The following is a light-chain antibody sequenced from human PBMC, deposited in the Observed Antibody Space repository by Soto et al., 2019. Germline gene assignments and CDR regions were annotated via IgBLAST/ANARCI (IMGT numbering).Light chain of an antibody. CDR1: QGISSY. CDR2: AAS. Sequence: AIRMTQSPSSLSASTGDRVTITCRASQGISSYLAWYQQKPGKAPKLLIYAASTLQSGVPSRFSGSGSGTEFTLTISSLQPEDFATYFCLHLNSYPISFGQGTRLEIK. CDR3: LHLNSYPIS. V-gene: IGKV1-8*01. J-gene: IGKJ5*01.